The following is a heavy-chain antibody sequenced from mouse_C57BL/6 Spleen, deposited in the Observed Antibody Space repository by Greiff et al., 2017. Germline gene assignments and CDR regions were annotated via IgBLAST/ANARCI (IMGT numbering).Heavy chain of an antibody. CDR2: IRNKANGYTT. V-gene: IGHV7-3*01. CDR1: GFTFTDYY. CDR3: ASPSSGYDYAMDY. D-gene: IGHD3-2*02. Sequence: EVQLVESGGGLVQPGGSLSLSCAASGFTFTDYYMSWVRQPPGKALEWLGFIRNKANGYTTEYSASVKGRFTISRDNSQSILYLQMNALRAEDSATYYCASPSSGYDYAMDYWGQGTSVTVSS. J-gene: IGHJ4*01.